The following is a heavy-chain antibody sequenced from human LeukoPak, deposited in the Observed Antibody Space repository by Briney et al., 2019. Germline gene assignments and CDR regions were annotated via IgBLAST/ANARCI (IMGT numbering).Heavy chain of an antibody. CDR3: ARDYGDYGWFDP. CDR1: GGSISSYY. V-gene: IGHV4-59*01. Sequence: SETLSLTCTVSGGSISSYYWSWIRQPPGKGLEWIGYIYYSGSTNYNPSLKSRVTISVDTSKNQLSLKLSSVTAADTAVYYCARDYGDYGWFDPWGQGTLVTVSS. CDR2: IYYSGST. J-gene: IGHJ5*02. D-gene: IGHD4-17*01.